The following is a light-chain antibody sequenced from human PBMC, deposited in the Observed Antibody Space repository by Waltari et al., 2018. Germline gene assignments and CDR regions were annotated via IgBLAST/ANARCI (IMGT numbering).Light chain of an antibody. CDR2: AAS. CDR3: QQANSFPLT. CDR1: QGVSSW. Sequence: DIQMTQSPSSVSASVGDRITITCRASQGVSSWLVWYQQKPGQAPKPLIVAASSLQSEVPSRFSGSGSGTEFTLTISSLQPEDFATYYCQQANSFPLTFGGGTKVEIK. J-gene: IGKJ4*01. V-gene: IGKV1-12*01.